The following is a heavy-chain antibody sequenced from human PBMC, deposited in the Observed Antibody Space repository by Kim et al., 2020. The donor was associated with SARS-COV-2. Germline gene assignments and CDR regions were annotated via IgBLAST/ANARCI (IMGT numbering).Heavy chain of an antibody. J-gene: IGHJ4*01. V-gene: IGHV3-30*04. Sequence: GGSLRLSCAASGFTFSSYAMHWVRQAPGKGLEWVAVISYDGSNKYYADSVKGRFTISRDNSKNTLYLQMNSLRAEDTAVYYCARDPYYYVSGSYFSADY. CDR2: ISYDGSNK. D-gene: IGHD3-10*01. CDR3: ARDPYYYVSGSYFSADY. CDR1: GFTFSSYA.